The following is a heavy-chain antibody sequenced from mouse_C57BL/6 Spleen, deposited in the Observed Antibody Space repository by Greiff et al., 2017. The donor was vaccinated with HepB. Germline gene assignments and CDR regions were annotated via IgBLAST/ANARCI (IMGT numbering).Heavy chain of an antibody. CDR3: ARGGYSNPAWFAY. D-gene: IGHD2-5*01. V-gene: IGHV1-19*01. CDR1: GYTFTDYY. J-gene: IGHJ3*01. CDR2: INPYNGGT. Sequence: EVQLQQSGPVLVKPGASVKMSCKASGYTFTDYYMNWVKQSHGKSLEWIGVINPYNGGTSYNQKFKGKATLTVDKSSSTAYMELNSLTSEDSAVYYCARGGYSNPAWFAYWGQGTLVTVSA.